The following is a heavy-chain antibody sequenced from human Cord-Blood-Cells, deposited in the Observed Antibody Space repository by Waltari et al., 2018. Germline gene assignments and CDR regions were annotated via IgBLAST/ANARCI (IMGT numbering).Heavy chain of an antibody. Sequence: QVQLVQSGAEVKKPAASVKVYCKASGYTFTTDGISWVRQAPGQGLEWMGWISAYNGNTNYAQKLQGRVTMTTDTSTSTAYMELRSLRSDDTAVYYCARDRYSGSYYDYWGQGTLVTVSS. V-gene: IGHV1-18*01. CDR2: ISAYNGNT. CDR3: ARDRYSGSYYDY. D-gene: IGHD1-26*01. CDR1: GYTFTTDG. J-gene: IGHJ4*02.